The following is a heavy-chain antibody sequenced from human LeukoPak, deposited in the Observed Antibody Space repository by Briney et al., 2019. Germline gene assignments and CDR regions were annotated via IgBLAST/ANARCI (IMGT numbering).Heavy chain of an antibody. CDR2: IYSGGST. V-gene: IGHV3-53*01. CDR1: GFTFSAYA. CDR3: ASTPMPYYFDY. D-gene: IGHD2-2*01. Sequence: GGSLRLSCEASGFTFSAYAMTWVRQAPGKGLEWVSVIYSGGSTYYADSVKGRFTISRDNSKNTLYLQMNSLRAEDTAVYYCASTPMPYYFDYWGQGTLVTVSS. J-gene: IGHJ4*02.